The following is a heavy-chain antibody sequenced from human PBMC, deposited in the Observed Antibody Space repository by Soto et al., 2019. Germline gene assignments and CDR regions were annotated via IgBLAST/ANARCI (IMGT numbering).Heavy chain of an antibody. D-gene: IGHD2-21*01. V-gene: IGHV2-5*02. CDR3: AHRPVVVGAYYFDY. CDR1: GFSLTTSGAA. Sequence: QITLKESGPTLVKPTQTLRLTCMFSGFSLTTSGAAVAWIRQSPGKALEWLALIYWDDDKRYNPSLKSRLTITKDTSQNQVVVTMTNMDPVDTGTYYCAHRPVVVGAYYFDYWGQGTLVTVSS. J-gene: IGHJ4*02. CDR2: IYWDDDK.